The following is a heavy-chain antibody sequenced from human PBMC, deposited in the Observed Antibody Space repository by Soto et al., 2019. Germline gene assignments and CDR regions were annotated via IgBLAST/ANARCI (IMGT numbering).Heavy chain of an antibody. CDR1: GFTFDDYT. V-gene: IGHV3-43*01. CDR3: AKEMGEWLPLDY. CDR2: ISWDGGST. D-gene: IGHD3-3*01. J-gene: IGHJ4*02. Sequence: GGSLRLSCAASGFTFDDYTMHWVRQAPGKGLEWVSLISWDGGSTYYADSVKGRFTISRDNTKNSLYLQMNSLRPDDTALYYCAKEMGEWLPLDYWGPGTQVTVSS.